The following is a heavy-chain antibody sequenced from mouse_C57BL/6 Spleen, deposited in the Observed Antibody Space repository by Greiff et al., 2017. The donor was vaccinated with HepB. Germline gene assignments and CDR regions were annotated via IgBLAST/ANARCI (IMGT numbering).Heavy chain of an antibody. D-gene: IGHD1-1*01. CDR3: ASYYYGSSYYFDY. V-gene: IGHV1-69*01. CDR2: IDPSDSYT. Sequence: QVQLQQPGAELVMPGASVKLSCKASGYTFTSYWMHWVKQRPGQGLEWIGEIDPSDSYTNYNQKFKGKSTLTVDKSSSTAYMQLSSLTSEDSAVYDCASYYYGSSYYFDYWGQGTTLTVSS. CDR1: GYTFTSYW. J-gene: IGHJ2*01.